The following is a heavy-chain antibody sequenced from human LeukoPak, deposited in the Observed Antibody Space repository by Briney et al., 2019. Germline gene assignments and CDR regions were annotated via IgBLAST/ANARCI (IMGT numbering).Heavy chain of an antibody. J-gene: IGHJ6*03. CDR1: GYTFTSYY. V-gene: IGHV1-46*01. CDR2: INPSGGST. Sequence: ASVKVSCKASGYTFTSYYMHWVRQAPGQGLEWMGIINPSGGSTSYAQKFQGRVTMTRDTSISTAHMELSRLRSDDTAVYYCARVTTNDSYYYYCMDVWGKGTTVTVSS. D-gene: IGHD4-11*01. CDR3: ARVTTNDSYYYYCMDV.